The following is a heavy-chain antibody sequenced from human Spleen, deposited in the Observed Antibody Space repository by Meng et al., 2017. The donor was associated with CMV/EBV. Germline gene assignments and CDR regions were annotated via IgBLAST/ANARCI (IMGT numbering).Heavy chain of an antibody. CDR1: GFSFSSFG. CDR3: AKLIEVATLDPFDV. CDR2: IRSDGSDK. Sequence: GGSLRLSCAASGFSFSSFGMHWVRQAPGKGLEWVAFIRSDGSDKYFADSVRGRFTISRDNSKNTLYLQMNSLRAEDTAVYYCAKLIEVATLDPFDVWGQGTMVTVSS. D-gene: IGHD5-24*01. V-gene: IGHV3-30*02. J-gene: IGHJ3*01.